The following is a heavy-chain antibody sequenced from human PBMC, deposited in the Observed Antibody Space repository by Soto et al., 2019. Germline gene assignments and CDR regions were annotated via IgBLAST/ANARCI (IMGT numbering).Heavy chain of an antibody. CDR3: ARQDPITMVRGVIYYYYGMDV. CDR1: GYSFTSYW. CDR2: IYPGDSDT. D-gene: IGHD3-10*01. J-gene: IGHJ6*02. V-gene: IGHV5-51*01. Sequence: GESLKISCKGSGYSFTSYWIGWVRQMPGKGLEWMGIIYPGDSDTIYSPSFQGQVTISADKSISTAYLQWSSLKASDTAMYYCARQDPITMVRGVIYYYYGMDVWGQGTTVTVSS.